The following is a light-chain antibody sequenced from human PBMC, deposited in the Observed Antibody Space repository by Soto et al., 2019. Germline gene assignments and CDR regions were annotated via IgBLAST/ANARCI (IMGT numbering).Light chain of an antibody. J-gene: IGLJ2*01. V-gene: IGLV2-14*01. CDR2: EVS. CDR3: SSYTPSTNLYVL. CDR1: SSDVGGYNY. Sequence: QSVLTQPASVSGSPGQSITISCTGTSSDVGGYNYVSWYQQHPGKAPKLIIYEVSNRPSGVSNRFSGSKSVNTASLTISGLQAEDEADYYCSSYTPSTNLYVLFGGGTKLTVL.